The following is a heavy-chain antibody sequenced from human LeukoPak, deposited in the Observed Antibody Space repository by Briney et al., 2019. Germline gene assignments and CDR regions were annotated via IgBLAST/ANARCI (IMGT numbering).Heavy chain of an antibody. CDR1: GGSISSYY. V-gene: IGHV4-59*12. D-gene: IGHD3-22*01. CDR3: ARSSGDDAFDI. Sequence: PSETLSLTCTVSGGSISSYYWSWIRQPPGKGLEWIGSIYYSGSTYYNPSLKSRVTISVDTSKNQFSLKLSSVTAADTAVYYCARSSGDDAFDIWGQGTMVTVSS. J-gene: IGHJ3*02. CDR2: IYYSGST.